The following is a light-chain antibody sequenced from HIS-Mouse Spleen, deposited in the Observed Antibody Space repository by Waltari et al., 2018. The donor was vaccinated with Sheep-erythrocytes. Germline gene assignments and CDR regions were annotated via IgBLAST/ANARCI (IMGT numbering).Light chain of an antibody. Sequence: DIVMTQSPLSLPVTPGEPASISCRASQSVSSYLAWYQQKPGQAPRLLIYDASNRATGIPARFSGSGSGTDFTLTISSLEPEDFAVYYCQQRSNWYTFGQGTKLEIK. CDR1: QSVSSY. CDR2: DAS. CDR3: QQRSNWYT. V-gene: IGKV3-11*01. J-gene: IGKJ2*01.